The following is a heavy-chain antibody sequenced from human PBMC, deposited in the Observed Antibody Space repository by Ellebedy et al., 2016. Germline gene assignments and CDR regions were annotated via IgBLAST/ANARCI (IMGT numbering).Heavy chain of an antibody. J-gene: IGHJ4*02. D-gene: IGHD6-6*01. V-gene: IGHV3-23*01. Sequence: GGSLRLSXAASGFTFSTCAMKWVRQAPGKGLEWVSSISESGVSTFYAESVKGRFTISRDNSKNIVHLQMNSLKAEDTAVYYCAKSESVKYSSSSDWGQGTLVTVAS. CDR1: GFTFSTCA. CDR2: ISESGVST. CDR3: AKSESVKYSSSSD.